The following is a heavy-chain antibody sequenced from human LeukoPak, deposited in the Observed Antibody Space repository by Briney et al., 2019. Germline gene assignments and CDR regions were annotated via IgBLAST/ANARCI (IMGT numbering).Heavy chain of an antibody. J-gene: IGHJ1*01. CDR3: ATDRYSSIWYY. CDR1: GGSFSGYK. D-gene: IGHD6-13*01. V-gene: IGHV4-34*01. Sequence: SETLPLTCAVYGGSFSGYKWSWIRQPPGKGLEWIGEVNPSGGTTYNPSLNGRVTISLDTSKNQFSLTLSSVTAADTAMYYCATDRYSSIWYYWGQGTLVTVSS. CDR2: VNPSGGT.